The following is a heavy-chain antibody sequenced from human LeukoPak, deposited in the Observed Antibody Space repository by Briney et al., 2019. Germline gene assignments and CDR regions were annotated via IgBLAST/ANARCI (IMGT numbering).Heavy chain of an antibody. CDR3: ARSLGPPSSTFDY. CDR1: GGSISSYY. CDR2: IYYGGST. V-gene: IGHV4-59*01. J-gene: IGHJ4*02. D-gene: IGHD3-16*01. Sequence: PSETLSLTCTVSGGSISSYYWSWMQQPPGKGLEWIGYIYYGGSTNYNPSLKSRVTISVDTSKNQFSLKLTSVTAADTAVYYCARSLGPPSSTFDYCGQGTLVTVSS.